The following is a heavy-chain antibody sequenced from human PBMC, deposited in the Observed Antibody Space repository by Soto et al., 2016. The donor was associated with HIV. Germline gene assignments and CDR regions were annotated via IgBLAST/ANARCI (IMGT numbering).Heavy chain of an antibody. V-gene: IGHV3-15*01. J-gene: IGHJ4*02. CDR3: TTDMILWFGEPTYPDY. Sequence: EVQLVESGGGLVKPGGSLRLSCRGSGFTFSNAWMSWVRQAPGKGLEWVGHIKSKTDGESIDYTAPVKGRFIISRHDSENTLYLQMNSLKTEDTAVYYCTTDMILWFGEPTYPDYWGQGTLVTVSS. CDR2: IKSKTDGESI. D-gene: IGHD3-10*01. CDR1: GFTFSNAW.